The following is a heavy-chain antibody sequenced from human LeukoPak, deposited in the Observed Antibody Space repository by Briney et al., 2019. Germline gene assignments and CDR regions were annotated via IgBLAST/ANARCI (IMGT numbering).Heavy chain of an antibody. CDR3: AKRGSSWRSGWFDP. CDR1: GFTFSNYA. D-gene: IGHD6-13*01. J-gene: IGHJ5*02. Sequence: GGSLRLSCVASGFTFSNYAMNWVRQGPGKGLEWVSSISTNGCYTDYADSVKGRFTISRDNSKNTLYLQMNSLRAEDTAIYYCAKRGSSWRSGWFDPWGQGTLVTVSS. CDR2: ISTNGCYT. V-gene: IGHV3-23*01.